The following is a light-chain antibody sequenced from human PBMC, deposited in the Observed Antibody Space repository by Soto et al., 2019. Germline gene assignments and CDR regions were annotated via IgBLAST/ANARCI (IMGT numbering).Light chain of an antibody. J-gene: IGLJ1*01. CDR2: EVS. V-gene: IGLV2-14*01. CDR3: TSYTSTTTYV. Sequence: QSVLTQPASVSGSPGQSITISCTGTSSDVGGYNYVSWYQQHPGKAPKLMTYEVSNRPSGVSNRFSGSKSGNTASLTISGIQAEDEADYNCTSYTSTTTYVFGTGTKVTVL. CDR1: SSDVGGYNY.